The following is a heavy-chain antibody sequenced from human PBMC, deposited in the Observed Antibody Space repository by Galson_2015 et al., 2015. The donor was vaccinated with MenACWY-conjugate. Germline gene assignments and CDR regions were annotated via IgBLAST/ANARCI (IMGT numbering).Heavy chain of an antibody. Sequence: SLRLSCAASGFTFSSYAMSWVRQAPGKGLEWVSAISGSGGSTYYADSVKGRFTISRDNSKNTLYLQMNSLRAEDTAVYYCAKDGRVTLTGRDAFDIWGQGTMVTVSS. CDR2: ISGSGGST. J-gene: IGHJ3*02. D-gene: IGHD4-23*01. CDR1: GFTFSSYA. V-gene: IGHV3-23*01. CDR3: AKDGRVTLTGRDAFDI.